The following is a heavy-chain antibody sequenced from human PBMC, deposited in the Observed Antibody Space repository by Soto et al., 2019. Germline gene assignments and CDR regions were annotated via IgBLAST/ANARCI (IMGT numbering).Heavy chain of an antibody. CDR3: PRGHKGLEV. CDR2: IKQDGSEK. CDR1: GLVFSSFW. Sequence: EVQLVESGGDFVQPGGSLRLSCEASGLVFSSFWMSWVRQAPGKGLEWVAYIKQDGSEKYYVDSVKGRFTISRDNPKSSLYLQMNNLRAEDTAVYYCPRGHKGLEVWGQGTTVTVSS. J-gene: IGHJ6*02. V-gene: IGHV3-7*01.